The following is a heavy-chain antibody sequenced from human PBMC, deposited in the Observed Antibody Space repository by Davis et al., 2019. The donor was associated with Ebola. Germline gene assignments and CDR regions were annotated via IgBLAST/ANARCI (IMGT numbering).Heavy chain of an antibody. CDR1: GYTFTGYY. J-gene: IGHJ4*02. D-gene: IGHD3-3*01. Sequence: ASVKVSCKASGYTFTGYYMHWVRQAPGRGLEWMGWINPNSGGTNYAQKFQGRVTMTRDTSISTAYMELSRLRSDDTAVYYCATVSGGVRFLEWLYFDYWGQGTLVTVSS. CDR2: INPNSGGT. V-gene: IGHV1-2*02. CDR3: ATVSGGVRFLEWLYFDY.